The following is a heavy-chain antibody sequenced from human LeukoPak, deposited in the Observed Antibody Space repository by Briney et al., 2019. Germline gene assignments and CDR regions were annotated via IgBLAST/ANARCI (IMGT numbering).Heavy chain of an antibody. CDR3: AREILRVWFDP. J-gene: IGHJ5*02. CDR2: ISYDGSNK. CDR1: GFTFSSYA. V-gene: IGHV3-30-3*01. Sequence: PGGSLRLSCAASGFTFSSYAMHWVRQAPGKGLEWVAVISYDGSNKYYADSVKGRFTISRDNSKNTLYLQMNSLRAEDTAVYYCAREILRVWFDPWGQGTLVTVSS.